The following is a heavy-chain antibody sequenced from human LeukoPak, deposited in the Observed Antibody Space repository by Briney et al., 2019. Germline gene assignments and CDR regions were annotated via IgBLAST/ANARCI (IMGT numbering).Heavy chain of an antibody. CDR2: INHSGST. Sequence: SETLSLTCAVYGVSFSGYYWSWIRQPLGKGLEWIGEINHSGSTNYNPSLKSRVTISVDTSKNQFSLKLSSVTAADTAVYYCARGKKYYYGSGSYPYYFDYWGQGTLVTVSS. V-gene: IGHV4-34*01. CDR3: ARGKKYYYGSGSYPYYFDY. CDR1: GVSFSGYY. J-gene: IGHJ4*02. D-gene: IGHD3-10*01.